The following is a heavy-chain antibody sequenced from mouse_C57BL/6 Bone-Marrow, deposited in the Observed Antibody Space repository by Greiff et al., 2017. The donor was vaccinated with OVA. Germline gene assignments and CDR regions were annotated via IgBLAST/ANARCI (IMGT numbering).Heavy chain of an antibody. D-gene: IGHD2-3*01. Sequence: VQLQQSGAEVVRPGASVKLSCKASGYTFTDHYINWVKQRPGQGLEWIARLYPGSGNTYYNEKFKGKATLTADKPSNTDYMQLSSLTSEGSAVYFCARYYGYYLECWGQGTTLTVSA. CDR2: LYPGSGNT. CDR1: GYTFTDHY. CDR3: ARYYGYYLEC. V-gene: IGHV1-76*01. J-gene: IGHJ2*01.